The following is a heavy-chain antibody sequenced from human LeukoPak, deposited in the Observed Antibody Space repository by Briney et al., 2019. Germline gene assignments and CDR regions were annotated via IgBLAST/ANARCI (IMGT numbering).Heavy chain of an antibody. CDR1: GFTFSNAW. D-gene: IGHD5-24*01. CDR2: IWYDGSNK. CDR3: ARAEMTTITYPDY. Sequence: GGSLRLSCAASGFTFSNAWMSWVRQAPGKGLEWVAVIWYDGSNKYYADSVKGRFTISRDNSKNTLYLQMNSLRAEDTTVYYCARAEMTTITYPDYWGRGTPVTVSS. J-gene: IGHJ4*02. V-gene: IGHV3-33*08.